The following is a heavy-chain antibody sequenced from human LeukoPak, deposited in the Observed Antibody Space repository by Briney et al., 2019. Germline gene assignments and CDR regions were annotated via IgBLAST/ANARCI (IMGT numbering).Heavy chain of an antibody. V-gene: IGHV4-4*07. J-gene: IGHJ5*01. CDR2: IYTGGST. CDR1: GGSISSYY. Sequence: SETLSLTCTVSGGSISSYYWSWIRQPAGKGLEWIGRIYTGGSTNYNPSLKSRVTMSVDTSKNQFSLKLSSVTAADTAVYYCAGRDSSSWFDYWGQGTLVTVSS. CDR3: AGRDSSSWFDY. D-gene: IGHD6-13*01.